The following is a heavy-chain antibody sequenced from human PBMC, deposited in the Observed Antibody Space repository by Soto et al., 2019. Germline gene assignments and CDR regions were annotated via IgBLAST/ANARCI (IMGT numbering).Heavy chain of an antibody. V-gene: IGHV1-18*04. CDR3: ARDREDGGSYYDAPSFDY. CDR2: ISAYNGNT. J-gene: IGHJ4*02. Sequence: QVQLVQSGAEVKKPGASVKVSCKASGYTFTSYGISWVRQAPGQGLEWMGWISAYNGNTNYAQKLQGRVTMTPDTSTSTAYMELRSLRSDDTAVYYCARDREDGGSYYDAPSFDYWGQGTLVTVSS. D-gene: IGHD1-26*01. CDR1: GYTFTSYG.